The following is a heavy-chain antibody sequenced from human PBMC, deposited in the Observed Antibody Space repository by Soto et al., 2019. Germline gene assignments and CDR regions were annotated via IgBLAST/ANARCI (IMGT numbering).Heavy chain of an antibody. CDR3: ATAGGCSSTSCHLVGNYYYYGMDF. CDR2: IDPSDSYT. V-gene: IGHV5-10-1*01. J-gene: IGHJ6*02. Sequence: GESLKISCKGSGYSFTSYWISWVRQMPGKGLEWMGRIDPSDSYTNYSPSFQGHVTISADKSISTAYLQWSSLKASDTAMYYCATAGGCSSTSCHLVGNYYYYGMDFWGQGTTVTVSS. D-gene: IGHD2-2*01. CDR1: GYSFTSYW.